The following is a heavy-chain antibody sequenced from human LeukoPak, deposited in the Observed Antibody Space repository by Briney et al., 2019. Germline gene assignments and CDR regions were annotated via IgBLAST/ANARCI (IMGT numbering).Heavy chain of an antibody. CDR3: ARDLSTYCGGDCYGIFDY. CDR2: ISSSGSTI. CDR1: GFTFSSYE. D-gene: IGHD2-21*02. J-gene: IGHJ4*02. V-gene: IGHV3-48*03. Sequence: GGSLRLSCAASGFTFSSYEMNWVRQAPGKGLEWVSYISSSGSTIYYADSVKGRFTISRDNAKNSLYLQMNSLRAEDTAAYYCARDLSTYCGGDCYGIFDYWGQGTLVTVSS.